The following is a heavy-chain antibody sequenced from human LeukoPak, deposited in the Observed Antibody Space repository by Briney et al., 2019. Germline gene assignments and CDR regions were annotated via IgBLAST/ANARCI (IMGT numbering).Heavy chain of an antibody. D-gene: IGHD3-22*01. V-gene: IGHV3-21*01. CDR1: GFTFSSYT. Sequence: GGSLRLSCAASGFTFSSYTMNWVRQAPGKGLEWVSSITSSSSYIYYADSVKGRFTISRDNAKNSLCLQMNSLRAEDTAVYYCARVRSSGTPYYFDYWGQGTLVTVSS. CDR3: ARVRSSGTPYYFDY. J-gene: IGHJ4*02. CDR2: ITSSSSYI.